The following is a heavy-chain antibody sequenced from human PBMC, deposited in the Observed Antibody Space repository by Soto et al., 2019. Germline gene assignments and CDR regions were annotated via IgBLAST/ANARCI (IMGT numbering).Heavy chain of an antibody. CDR2: IDPSDSYT. V-gene: IGHV5-10-1*01. J-gene: IGHJ5*02. CDR1: GYSFTSYW. D-gene: IGHD2-2*01. Sequence: GESLKISCKGSGYSFTSYWISWVRQMPGKGLEWMGRIDPSDSYTNYSPSFQGHVTISADKSISTAYLQWSSLKASDTAMYYCARHGGLSCSSTSCAGFDPWGQGTLVTVPQ. CDR3: ARHGGLSCSSTSCAGFDP.